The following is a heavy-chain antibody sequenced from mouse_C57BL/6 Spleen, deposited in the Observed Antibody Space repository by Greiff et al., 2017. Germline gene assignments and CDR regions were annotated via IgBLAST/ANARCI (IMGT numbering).Heavy chain of an antibody. CDR2: IYPGDGDT. CDR1: GYAFSSSW. Sequence: QVQLKESGPELVKPGASVKISCKASGYAFSSSWMNWVKQRPGKGLEWIGRIYPGDGDTNYNGKFKGKATLTADKSSSTAYMQLSSLTSEDSAVYFCAREIYFDDWGQGTTLTVSS. J-gene: IGHJ2*01. V-gene: IGHV1-82*01. CDR3: AREIYFDD.